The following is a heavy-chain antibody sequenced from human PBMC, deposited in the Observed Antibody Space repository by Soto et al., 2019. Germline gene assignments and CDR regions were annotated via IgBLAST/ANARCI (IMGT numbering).Heavy chain of an antibody. V-gene: IGHV3-11*06. CDR2: ISSSSSYT. D-gene: IGHD3-22*01. CDR3: ARDQYYYDSSGYYEMDAFDI. J-gene: IGHJ3*02. Sequence: PGGSLRLSCAASGFTFIDYYIIWIRQSPGKGLEWVSYISSSSSYTNYADSVKGRFTISRDNAKNSLYLQMNSLRAEDTAVYYCARDQYYYDSSGYYEMDAFDIWGQGTMVTVSS. CDR1: GFTFIDYY.